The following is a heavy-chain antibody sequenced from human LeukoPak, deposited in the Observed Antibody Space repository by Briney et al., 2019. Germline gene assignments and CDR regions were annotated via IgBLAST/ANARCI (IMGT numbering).Heavy chain of an antibody. V-gene: IGHV4-61*01. Sequence: PSETLSLTCTVSGGSIKSSSYYWGWIRQPPGKGLEWIGNIYYSGSTNYNPSLKSRVTISVDTSKNQFSLKLSSVTAADTAVYYCARDSVFHGCDYWGQGTLVTVSS. CDR1: GGSIKSSSYY. J-gene: IGHJ4*02. CDR3: ARDSVFHGCDY. CDR2: IYYSGST. D-gene: IGHD5-24*01.